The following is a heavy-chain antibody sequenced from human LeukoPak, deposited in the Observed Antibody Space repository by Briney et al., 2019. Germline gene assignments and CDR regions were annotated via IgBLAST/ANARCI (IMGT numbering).Heavy chain of an antibody. J-gene: IGHJ4*02. Sequence: GGSLRLSCAASEFTFSSYAMCWVREAPGKGLGWVSAISGSGGSTYYADSVKGRFTISRDNSKNTLYLQMNSLRAEDTAVYYYAKDRSLYGDCLDYWGQGTLVTVSS. V-gene: IGHV3-23*01. CDR2: ISGSGGST. CDR1: EFTFSSYA. CDR3: AKDRSLYGDCLDY. D-gene: IGHD4-17*01.